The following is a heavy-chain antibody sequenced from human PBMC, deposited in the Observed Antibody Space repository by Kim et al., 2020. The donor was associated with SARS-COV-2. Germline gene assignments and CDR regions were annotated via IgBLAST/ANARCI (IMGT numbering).Heavy chain of an antibody. D-gene: IGHD2-2*01. J-gene: IGHJ6*02. CDR2: ISYDGSNK. CDR3: ARPEGYCSSTSCYASYYYGMDV. Sequence: GGSLRLSCAASGFTFSSYGMHWVRQAPGKGLEWVAVISYDGSNKYYADSVKGRFTISRDNSKNTLYLQMNSLRAEDTAVYYCARPEGYCSSTSCYASYYYGMDVWGQGTTVTVSS. CDR1: GFTFSSYG. V-gene: IGHV3-33*05.